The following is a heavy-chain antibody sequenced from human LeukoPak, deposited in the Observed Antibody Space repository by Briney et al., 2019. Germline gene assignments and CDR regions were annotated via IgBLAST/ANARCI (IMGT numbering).Heavy chain of an antibody. CDR3: ARESGLLWFGELLPHDAFDI. CDR1: GFTFSSHG. Sequence: GGSLRLSCAASGFTFSSHGMNWVRQAPGKGLEWVSSISSSSSNIYYADSVKGRFTISRDNSKNTLYLQMNSLRAEDTAVYYCARESGLLWFGELLPHDAFDIWGQGTMVTVSS. CDR2: ISSSSSNI. V-gene: IGHV3-21*01. D-gene: IGHD3-10*01. J-gene: IGHJ3*02.